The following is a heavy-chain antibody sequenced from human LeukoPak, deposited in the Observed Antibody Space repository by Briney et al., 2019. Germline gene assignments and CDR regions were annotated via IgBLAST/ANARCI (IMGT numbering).Heavy chain of an antibody. CDR1: GLTFSDYY. D-gene: IGHD1-26*01. CDR3: ARVLAYRWYFDL. V-gene: IGHV3-11*04. J-gene: IGHJ2*01. Sequence: GGSLRLSSAASGLTFSDYYMSWIRQAPGKGLEWVSYISSSGNTIYYADSVKGRFTISRDNAKNSLYLQMNSLRAEDTAVYYCARVLAYRWYFDLWGRGTLVTVSS. CDR2: ISSSGNTI.